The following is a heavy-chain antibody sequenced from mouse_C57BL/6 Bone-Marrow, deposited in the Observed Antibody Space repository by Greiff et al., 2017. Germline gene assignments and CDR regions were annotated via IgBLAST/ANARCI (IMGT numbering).Heavy chain of an antibody. Sequence: EVKLVESGGGLVKPGGSLKLSCAASGFTFSDYGMHWVRQAPEKGLEWVAYISSGSSTIYYADTVKGRFTISRDNATNTLFLQMTSLRAADTAMYYCARPRGYYWGQGTTLTVSS. CDR3: ARPRGYY. CDR1: GFTFSDYG. J-gene: IGHJ2*01. CDR2: ISSGSSTI. V-gene: IGHV5-17*01.